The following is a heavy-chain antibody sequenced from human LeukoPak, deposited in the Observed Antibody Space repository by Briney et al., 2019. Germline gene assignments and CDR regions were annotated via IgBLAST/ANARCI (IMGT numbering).Heavy chain of an antibody. V-gene: IGHV3-49*03. CDR3: STYLSSSWPYYFDY. Sequence: PGRSLRLSCTASGFTFGDFAMGCFRQAPGKGLEWVGFIRSNTYGGTAEYAASVKGRFTISRDDSKSLAYLQMNSLITEDTALYYCSTYLSSSWPYYFDYWGQGTLVTVSS. CDR2: IRSNTYGGTA. D-gene: IGHD6-13*01. J-gene: IGHJ4*02. CDR1: GFTFGDFA.